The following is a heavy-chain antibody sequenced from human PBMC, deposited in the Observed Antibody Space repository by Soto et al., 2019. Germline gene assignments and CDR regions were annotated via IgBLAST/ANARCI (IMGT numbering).Heavy chain of an antibody. D-gene: IGHD3-16*01. V-gene: IGHV6-1*01. CDR1: GDSVSSNSAA. Sequence: QVKLQQSGPGLVKPSQTLSLTCAISGDSVSSNSAAWNWIRQSPSRGFEWLGRTYYRSKWYNEYAVSVKGRISINSDTSKNHFSLQLNSVTPEDTAVYYCARTGGATDSWGQGTLVTVSS. J-gene: IGHJ4*02. CDR2: TYYRSKWYN. CDR3: ARTGGATDS.